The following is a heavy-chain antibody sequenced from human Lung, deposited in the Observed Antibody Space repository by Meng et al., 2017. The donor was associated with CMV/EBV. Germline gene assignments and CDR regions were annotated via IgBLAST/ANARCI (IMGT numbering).Heavy chain of an antibody. D-gene: IGHD2-2*01. Sequence: VQLVQSGAEVKNPGASVKVSCKASGSSFTTYAMHWVRQAPGQRLEWMGWINAGNGNTKYSEKFQSRVTITRDTAASTAYMELSSLRSEDTAVYYCARTGCSSSSCYDYWGQGTLVTVSS. J-gene: IGHJ4*02. CDR1: GSSFTTYA. CDR2: INAGNGNT. V-gene: IGHV1-3*01. CDR3: ARTGCSSSSCYDY.